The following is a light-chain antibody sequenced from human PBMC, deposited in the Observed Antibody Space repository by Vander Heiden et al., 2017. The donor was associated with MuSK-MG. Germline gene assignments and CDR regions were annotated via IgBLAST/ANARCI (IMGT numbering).Light chain of an antibody. CDR2: QDS. CDR1: KLGDKY. CDR3: QAWDSSTVV. J-gene: IGLJ2*01. Sequence: SYELTQPPSVAVPPRQTASITCSGHKLGDKYACWYQQKPGQSPVLVIYQDSKRPAGIPERFSGSNSGNTATLTISGTQAMDEADYYCQAWDSSTVVFGGGTKLTVL. V-gene: IGLV3-1*01.